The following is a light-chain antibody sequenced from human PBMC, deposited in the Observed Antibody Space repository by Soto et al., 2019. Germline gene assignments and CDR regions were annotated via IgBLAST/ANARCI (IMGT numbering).Light chain of an antibody. J-gene: IGKJ1*01. CDR3: QHYNSYSEA. Sequence: MVMTQSPATLSVSPGEISTLSCMASQTVRNNYLAWYQQKPGQAPRLLIYDASSRATGIPDRFSGSGSGTEFTLTISSLQPDDFATYYCQHYNSYSEAFGQGTKVDIK. CDR1: QTVRNN. V-gene: IGKV3D-15*01. CDR2: DAS.